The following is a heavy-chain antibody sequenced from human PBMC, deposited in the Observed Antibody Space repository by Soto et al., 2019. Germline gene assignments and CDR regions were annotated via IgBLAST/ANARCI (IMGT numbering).Heavy chain of an antibody. CDR3: ARQGFGPLHGLVDV. J-gene: IGHJ6*02. CDR2: VHHSWGS. V-gene: IGHV4-59*08. CDR1: GGSISSYY. Sequence: QVQLQESGPGLVKPSETLSLSCTVSGGSISSYYWSWFRQSPGKRMEWIGYVHHSWGSSYNPSLQSRVAISLDTSKSPFSLKVTSLTATDTAVYYCARQGFGPLHGLVDVWGQGTTVTVSS. D-gene: IGHD3-10*01.